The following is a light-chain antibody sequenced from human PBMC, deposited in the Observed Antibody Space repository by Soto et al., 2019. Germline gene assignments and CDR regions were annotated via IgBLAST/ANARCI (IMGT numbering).Light chain of an antibody. V-gene: IGKV3-11*01. CDR3: QQRGNWPLT. CDR1: QSVSSY. J-gene: IGKJ4*01. CDR2: DAS. Sequence: ETVFTQSPATLSLSPGERATLSCRASQSVSSYLAWYQQKPGQTPRLLIYDASNRATGIPARFSGSGSGTYFTLTISSLEPEDFAAYYCQQRGNWPLTFGGGTKVEI.